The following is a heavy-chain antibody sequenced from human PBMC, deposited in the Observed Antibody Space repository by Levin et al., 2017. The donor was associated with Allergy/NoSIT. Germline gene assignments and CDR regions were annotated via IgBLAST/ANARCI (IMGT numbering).Heavy chain of an antibody. J-gene: IGHJ4*02. V-gene: IGHV3-69-1*01. CDR3: TRVDSGSLGAWVY. CDR1: GFTFSDYY. D-gene: IGHD1-26*01. CDR2: ISKSIM. Sequence: GGSLRLSCAASGFTFSDYYMNWVRQGPGKGLEWVSSISKSIMYYADSVKGRLTISRDNAKNSLYLQMNSLRAEDTAVYYCTRVDSGSLGAWVYWGQGTLGTVSS.